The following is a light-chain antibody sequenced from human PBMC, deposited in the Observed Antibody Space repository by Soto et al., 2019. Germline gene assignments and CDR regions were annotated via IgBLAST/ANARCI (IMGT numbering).Light chain of an antibody. CDR1: QDISTY. CDR3: QYYTLYSAP. CDR2: GAS. Sequence: RLTQSPSSLSASVGDTVTISCRASQDISTYLAWYQHKPGKAPTLLIFGASSLHNGVPPRLAGSGSGSEFTLTINRLQPDDFATYHCQYYTLYSAPFGQGTRV. V-gene: IGKV1-5*01. J-gene: IGKJ5*01.